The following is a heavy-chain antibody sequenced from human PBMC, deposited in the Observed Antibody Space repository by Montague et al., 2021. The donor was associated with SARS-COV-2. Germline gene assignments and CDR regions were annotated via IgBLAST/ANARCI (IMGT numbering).Heavy chain of an antibody. CDR1: GGSISSSSYY. CDR2: IYYSGST. Sequence: ETLSLTCTISGGSISSSSYYWGWIRQPPGKGLEWIGSIYYSGSTYYNPSLKSRVTISVDTSKNQFSLKLSSVTAADTAVYYCARLRDIVVVPAAFDYWGQGTLVTVSS. D-gene: IGHD2-2*01. J-gene: IGHJ4*02. CDR3: ARLRDIVVVPAAFDY. V-gene: IGHV4-39*01.